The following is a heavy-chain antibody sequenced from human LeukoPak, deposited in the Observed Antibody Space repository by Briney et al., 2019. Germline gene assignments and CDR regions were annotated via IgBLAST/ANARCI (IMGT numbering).Heavy chain of an antibody. CDR3: ARVAKERVGGVYYFDY. Sequence: PGGSLRLSCAASGFTLSDYDMHWVRQATGKGLEWVSAIGTAGDTYYTGSVKGRFTISRENAKNPLYLQMNSLRAGDTAVYYCARVAKERVGGVYYFDYWGQGTLVTVSS. D-gene: IGHD1-1*01. V-gene: IGHV3-13*01. J-gene: IGHJ4*02. CDR2: IGTAGDT. CDR1: GFTLSDYD.